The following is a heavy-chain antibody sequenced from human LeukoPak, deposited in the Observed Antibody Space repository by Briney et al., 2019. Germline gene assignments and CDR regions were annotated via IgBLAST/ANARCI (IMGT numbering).Heavy chain of an antibody. CDR2: INHSGST. J-gene: IGHJ4*02. CDR1: GGSISSSNW. V-gene: IGHV4-4*02. CDR3: ARRARGLAPFDY. Sequence: PSETLSLTCAVSGGSISSSNWWSWVRQPPGKGLEWIGEINHSGSTNYNPSLKSRVTISVDTSKNQFSLKLSSVTAADTAVYYCARRARGLAPFDYWGQGTLVTVSS. D-gene: IGHD3/OR15-3a*01.